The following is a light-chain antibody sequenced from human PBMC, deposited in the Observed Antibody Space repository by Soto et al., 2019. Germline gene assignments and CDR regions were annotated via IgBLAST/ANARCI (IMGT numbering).Light chain of an antibody. J-gene: IGKJ4*01. Sequence: DIEMTQSPDSLTASLGERATIYCKSSRTLLSASNNKNFLAWYQQKPGQHPKLLFYWASSRASGVPGRFIAGGSGTDFTLTITSLQAEDVAVYYCQQYYNTPLTFGRGTKVEI. CDR2: WAS. CDR3: QQYYNTPLT. V-gene: IGKV4-1*01. CDR1: RTLLSASNNKNF.